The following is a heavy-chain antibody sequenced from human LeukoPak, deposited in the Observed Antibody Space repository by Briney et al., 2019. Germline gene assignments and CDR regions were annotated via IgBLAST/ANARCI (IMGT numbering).Heavy chain of an antibody. J-gene: IGHJ4*02. Sequence: PGRSLSLSYAAPGLTFSNYWMGCVSQPPGKWLERVAYIKQDGSEKYYVDSVKRLFTISRDNAKKSLYLQMNSLRAEDTAVYYCARDKSVGATPFDYWGQGTLVTVSS. D-gene: IGHD1-26*01. V-gene: IGHV3-7*05. CDR1: GLTFSNYW. CDR2: IKQDGSEK. CDR3: ARDKSVGATPFDY.